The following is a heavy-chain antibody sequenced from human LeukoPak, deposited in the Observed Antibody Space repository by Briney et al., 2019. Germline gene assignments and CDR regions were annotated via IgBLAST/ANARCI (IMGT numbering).Heavy chain of an antibody. Sequence: GASVKVSCKASGYTFTGYYMHWVRQAPGQGLEWMGWINPNSGGTNYAQKFQGRATMTRDTSISTAYMELSRLRSDDTAVYYRARERTMVRGVINPLLYYWGQGTLVTVSS. CDR3: ARERTMVRGVINPLLYY. J-gene: IGHJ4*02. V-gene: IGHV1-2*02. D-gene: IGHD3-10*01. CDR1: GYTFTGYY. CDR2: INPNSGGT.